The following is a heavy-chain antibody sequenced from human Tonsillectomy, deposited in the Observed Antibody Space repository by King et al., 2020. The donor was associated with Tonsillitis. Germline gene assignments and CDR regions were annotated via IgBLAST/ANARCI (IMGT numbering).Heavy chain of an antibody. Sequence: VQLVESGGGVVQPGGSLRLSCAASGFTFSSYGMHWVRQAPGKGLEWVAFIRYDGSNKYYADSVKGRFTISRDNSKNTLYLQMNSLRAEDTAVYYCAKVPLLDSGSFLFLYWGQGTLVTVSS. CDR2: IRYDGSNK. J-gene: IGHJ4*02. CDR3: AKVPLLDSGSFLFLY. CDR1: GFTFSSYG. D-gene: IGHD1-26*01. V-gene: IGHV3-30*02.